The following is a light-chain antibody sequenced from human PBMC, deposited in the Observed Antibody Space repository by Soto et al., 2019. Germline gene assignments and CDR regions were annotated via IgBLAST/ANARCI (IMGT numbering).Light chain of an antibody. Sequence: QSVLTQPPSASGTPGQRVTISCSGSSSNIGSNSVNWYQQLPGTAPKLLIYSNDRRPSGVPDRFSGSKSGTSASLAISGLQSEDEADYYCAAWDDSLNGYVFGTGTKVPV. V-gene: IGLV1-44*01. CDR2: SND. J-gene: IGLJ1*01. CDR3: AAWDDSLNGYV. CDR1: SSNIGSNS.